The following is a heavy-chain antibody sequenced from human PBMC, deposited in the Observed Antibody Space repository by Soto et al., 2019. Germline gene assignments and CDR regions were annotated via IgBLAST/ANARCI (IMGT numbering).Heavy chain of an antibody. CDR1: GFTFGDSY. CDR2: ISPGSRYP. CDR3: VRGGGGGLFDP. D-gene: IGHD2-15*01. J-gene: IGHJ5*02. Sequence: ALRVSCADSGFTFGDSYMSWIRQAPGKGLEWLSYISPGSRYPAYADSVKGRFTISRDNAKRSLYLQMMSLTAEDTAIYYCVRGGGGGLFDPWGQGTMVTVSS. V-gene: IGHV3-11*06.